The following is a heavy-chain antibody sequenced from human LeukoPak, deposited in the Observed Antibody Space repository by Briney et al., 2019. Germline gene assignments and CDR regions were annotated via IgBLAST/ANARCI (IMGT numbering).Heavy chain of an antibody. CDR3: ARRRGYSGYDYTFDY. J-gene: IGHJ4*02. D-gene: IGHD5-12*01. CDR1: GGSISSSSYY. Sequence: SETLSLTCTVSGGSISSSSYYWGWIRQPPGKGLEWIGSIYYSGSTYYNPSLKSRVTISVDTSKNQFSLKLSSVTAADTAVFYCARRRGYSGYDYTFDYWGQGTLVTVSS. CDR2: IYYSGST. V-gene: IGHV4-39*07.